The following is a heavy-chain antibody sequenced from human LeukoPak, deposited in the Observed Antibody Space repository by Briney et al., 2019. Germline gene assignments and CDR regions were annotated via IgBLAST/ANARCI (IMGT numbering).Heavy chain of an antibody. CDR1: GFTLTNNA. Sequence: GGSLRLSCAASGFTLTNNAMSWVRQAPGKGLEWVANIKQDGSEKYYVDSVKGRFTISRDNAKNSLYLQMNSLRAEDTAVYYCARGRRIFDYWGQGTLVTVSS. V-gene: IGHV3-7*01. J-gene: IGHJ4*02. CDR2: IKQDGSEK. CDR3: ARGRRIFDY.